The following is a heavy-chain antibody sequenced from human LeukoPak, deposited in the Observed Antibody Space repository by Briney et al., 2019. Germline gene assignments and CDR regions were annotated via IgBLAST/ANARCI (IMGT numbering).Heavy chain of an antibody. CDR3: ASGPGAVRWHYYFDY. D-gene: IGHD4-23*01. J-gene: IGHJ4*02. Sequence: PGGSLRLSCAASGFTFSSYAMHWVRQAPGKGLEWVAVISYDGSNKYYADSVKGRFTISRDNSKNTLYLQMNSLRAEDTAVYYCASGPGAVRWHYYFDYWGQGTLATVSS. V-gene: IGHV3-30-3*01. CDR2: ISYDGSNK. CDR1: GFTFSSYA.